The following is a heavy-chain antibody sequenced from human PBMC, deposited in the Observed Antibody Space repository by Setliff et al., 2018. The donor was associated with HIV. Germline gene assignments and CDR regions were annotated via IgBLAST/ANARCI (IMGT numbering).Heavy chain of an antibody. CDR2: IYHSGST. D-gene: IGHD2-2*01. J-gene: IGHJ4*02. V-gene: IGHV4-59*11. CDR3: ASRVPAARHFDY. CDR1: GGSISSHY. Sequence: PSETLSLTCTVSGGSISSHYWSWVRQPPGKELEWIGEIYHSGSTNYNPSLKSRVTISLDRFKNQFSLKLTSVTAADTAVYYCASRVPAARHFDYWGQGTLVTVPS.